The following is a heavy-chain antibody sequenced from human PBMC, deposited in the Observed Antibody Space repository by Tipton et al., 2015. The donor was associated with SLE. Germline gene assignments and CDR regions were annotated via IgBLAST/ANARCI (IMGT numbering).Heavy chain of an antibody. V-gene: IGHV3-30*18. CDR3: AKVITHAALDY. CDR2: ISYDGTYK. J-gene: IGHJ4*02. D-gene: IGHD3-22*01. CDR1: GFTFSSYG. Sequence: SLRLSCAASGFTFSSYGMHWVRQAPGKGLEWVAIISYDGTYKYYADSVKGRFSISRDNPKNTLYLQMNSLRAEDTAVYYCAKVITHAALDYWGLGTLVTVSS.